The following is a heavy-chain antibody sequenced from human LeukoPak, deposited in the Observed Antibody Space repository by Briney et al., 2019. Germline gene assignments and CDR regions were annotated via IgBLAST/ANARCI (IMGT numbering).Heavy chain of an antibody. J-gene: IGHJ4*02. D-gene: IGHD2-21*02. CDR2: ISGSGGST. Sequence: GGSLRLSCAASGFTFSSYAMSWVRQAPGKGLEWVSAISGSGGSTYYADSVKGRFTISRDNSKNTLYLQMNSLGAEDTAVYYCAKDAGGYGYTYYFDYWGQGTLVTVSS. CDR3: AKDAGGYGYTYYFDY. CDR1: GFTFSSYA. V-gene: IGHV3-23*01.